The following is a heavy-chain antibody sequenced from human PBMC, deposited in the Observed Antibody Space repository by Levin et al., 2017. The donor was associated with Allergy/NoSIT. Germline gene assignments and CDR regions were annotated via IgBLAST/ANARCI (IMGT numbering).Heavy chain of an antibody. CDR3: AREHIALDGIGMDY. CDR1: GFTFIDYG. CDR2: IWHDGSEK. J-gene: IGHJ4*02. D-gene: IGHD6-19*01. V-gene: IGHV3-33*01. Sequence: GESLKISCAASGFTFIDYGMHWVRQAPGRGPEWVAVIWHDGSEKFYGDSMKGRFTVSRDNSNSTLFLEMRSLQAEDTAVYYCAREHIALDGIGMDYWGQGTRVTVSS.